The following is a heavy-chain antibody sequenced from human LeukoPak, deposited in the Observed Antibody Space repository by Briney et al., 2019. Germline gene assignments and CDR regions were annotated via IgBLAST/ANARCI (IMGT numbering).Heavy chain of an antibody. CDR1: GFTFDDYG. Sequence: SGGSLRLSCAASGFTFDDYGMNWVRQAPGKGLEWVSGIDWNGGSTGYADSVKGRFTISRDNATNSLYLQMNSLRAEDTAVYYCARDYGGSSPFDYWGQGTLVTVSS. J-gene: IGHJ4*02. CDR2: IDWNGGST. V-gene: IGHV3-20*04. D-gene: IGHD4-23*01. CDR3: ARDYGGSSPFDY.